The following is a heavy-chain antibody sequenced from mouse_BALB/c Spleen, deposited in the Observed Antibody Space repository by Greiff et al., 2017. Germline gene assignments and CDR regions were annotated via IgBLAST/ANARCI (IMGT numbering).Heavy chain of an antibody. Sequence: EVMLVESGGGLVQPGGSRKLSCAASGFTFSSFGMHWVRQAPEKGLEWVAYISSGSSTIYYADTVKGRFTISRDNPKNTLFLQMTSLRSEDTAMYYCAREAKLGPYFDYWGQGTTLTVSS. D-gene: IGHD4-1*01. V-gene: IGHV5-17*02. J-gene: IGHJ2*01. CDR3: AREAKLGPYFDY. CDR2: ISSGSSTI. CDR1: GFTFSSFG.